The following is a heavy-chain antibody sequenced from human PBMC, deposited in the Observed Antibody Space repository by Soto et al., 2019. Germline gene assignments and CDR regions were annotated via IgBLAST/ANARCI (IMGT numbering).Heavy chain of an antibody. J-gene: IGHJ6*02. Sequence: SETLSLTCTVSGGSISSGGYYWSWIRQHPGKGLEWIGYIYYSGSTYYNPSLKSRVTISVDTSKNQFSLKLSSVTAADTAVYYCARTLGVVVPAGIHGMDVWGQGXTVTVYS. D-gene: IGHD2-2*01. CDR1: GGSISSGGYY. CDR3: ARTLGVVVPAGIHGMDV. V-gene: IGHV4-31*03. CDR2: IYYSGST.